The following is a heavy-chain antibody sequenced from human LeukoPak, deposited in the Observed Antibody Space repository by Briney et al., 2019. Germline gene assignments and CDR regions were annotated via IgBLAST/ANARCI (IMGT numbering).Heavy chain of an antibody. J-gene: IGHJ4*02. CDR3: ARQGIQIAAAGLYYFDY. V-gene: IGHV4-61*02. CDR1: GGSISSGDYY. D-gene: IGHD6-13*01. CDR2: IYTSGST. Sequence: SETLSLTCTVSGGSISSGDYYWSWIRQPPGKGLEWIGRIYTSGSTNYNPSLKSRVTISVDTSKNQFSLKLSSVTAADTAVYYCARQGIQIAAAGLYYFDYWGQGTLVTVSS.